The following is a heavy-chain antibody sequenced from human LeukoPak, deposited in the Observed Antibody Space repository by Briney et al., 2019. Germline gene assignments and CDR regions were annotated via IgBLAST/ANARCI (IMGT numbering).Heavy chain of an antibody. CDR2: INPSGGST. V-gene: IGHV1-46*01. Sequence: ASVKVSCRASGYTFTSYYMHWVRQAPGQGLEWMGIINPSGGSTSYAQKFQGRVTMTRDTSTSTVYMELSSLRSEDTAVYYCARDSVAVAGRGFGWFDPWGQGTLVTVSS. CDR3: ARDSVAVAGRGFGWFDP. CDR1: GYTFTSYY. D-gene: IGHD6-19*01. J-gene: IGHJ5*02.